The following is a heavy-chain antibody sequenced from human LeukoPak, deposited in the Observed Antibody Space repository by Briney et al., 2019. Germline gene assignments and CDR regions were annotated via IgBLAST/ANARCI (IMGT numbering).Heavy chain of an antibody. J-gene: IGHJ4*02. V-gene: IGHV3-33*01. D-gene: IGHD6-19*01. Sequence: GGSLRLSCAASGFIFSSNWMHWVRQAPGKGLEWVAVIWYDGSNKYYADSVKGRFTISRDNSKNTLYLQMNSLRAEDTAVYYCARLPGYSSGWYSVFAFDYWGQGTLVTVSS. CDR1: GFIFSSNW. CDR3: ARLPGYSSGWYSVFAFDY. CDR2: IWYDGSNK.